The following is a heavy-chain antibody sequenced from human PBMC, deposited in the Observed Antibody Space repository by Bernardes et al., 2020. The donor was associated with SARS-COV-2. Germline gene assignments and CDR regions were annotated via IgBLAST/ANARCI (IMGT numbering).Heavy chain of an antibody. CDR3: ARAIVLVPASSATPDTTYYYYYGMDV. CDR1: GYTFTSYG. Sequence: ASVKVSCKASGYTFTSYGISWVRQAPGQGLEWMGWISAYNGNTNYAQKLQGRVTMTTDTSTSTAYMELRSLRSDDTAVYYCARAIVLVPASSATPDTTYYYYYGMDVWGQGTTVTVSS. CDR2: ISAYNGNT. D-gene: IGHD2-2*01. V-gene: IGHV1-18*04. J-gene: IGHJ6*02.